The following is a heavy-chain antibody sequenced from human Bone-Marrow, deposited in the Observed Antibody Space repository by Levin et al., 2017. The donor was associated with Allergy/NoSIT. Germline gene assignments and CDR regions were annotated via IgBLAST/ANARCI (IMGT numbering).Heavy chain of an antibody. CDR2: IYPGDSDT. D-gene: IGHD3-22*01. CDR3: ARGSYYYDSSGYYHYILLF. Sequence: GESLKISCKGSGYSFTSYWIGWVRQMPGKGLEWMGIIYPGDSDTRYSPSFQGQVTIPADKSISTAYLQWSSLEASDTAMYYCARGSYYYDSSGYYHYILLFWGQGTLVTVSS. V-gene: IGHV5-51*01. CDR1: GYSFTSYW. J-gene: IGHJ4*02.